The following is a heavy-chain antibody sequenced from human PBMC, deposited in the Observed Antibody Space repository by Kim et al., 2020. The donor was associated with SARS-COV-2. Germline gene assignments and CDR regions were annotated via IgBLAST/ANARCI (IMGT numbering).Heavy chain of an antibody. CDR3: ARDLSGPDDL. J-gene: IGHJ5*02. CDR1: GFTFSKYW. V-gene: IGHV3-74*01. Sequence: GGSLRLSCAASGFTFSKYWMHWVRQVPGEGLVWVSRSNEDGSITNYADSMRGRFTISRDNARSTLYLQMNSLGAEDTALYYCARDLSGPDDLWGQGTLVTVSS. D-gene: IGHD5-12*01. CDR2: SNEDGSIT.